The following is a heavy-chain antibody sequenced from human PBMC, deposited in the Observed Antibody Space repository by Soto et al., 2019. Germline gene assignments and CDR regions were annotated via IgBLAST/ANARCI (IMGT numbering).Heavy chain of an antibody. CDR1: GGSISSGGYY. D-gene: IGHD6-13*01. CDR2: IYYSGST. Sequence: QVQLQESGPGLVKPSQTLSLTCTVSGGSISSGGYYWSWIRQHPGKGLEWIGYIYYSGSTYYNPSLKSRVTISVDKSKNQFSLKLSSVTAADTAVYYCAREGAAAGNFDYWGQGTLVTVSS. CDR3: AREGAAAGNFDY. J-gene: IGHJ4*02. V-gene: IGHV4-31*03.